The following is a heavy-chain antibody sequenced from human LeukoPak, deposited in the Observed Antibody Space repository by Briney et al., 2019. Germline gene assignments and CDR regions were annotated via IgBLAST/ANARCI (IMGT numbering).Heavy chain of an antibody. CDR3: ARWTTTFLDY. D-gene: IGHD1-1*01. CDR2: SNPSGDST. V-gene: IGHV1-46*01. Sequence: ASVKVSCKASGYTFTNYYIHWVRQAPGHGLEWLGISNPSGDSTNYAQKFQGRVTITRDTSTSTGYMDLSSLRSEDTAVYYCARWTTTFLDYWGQGTLVTVSS. J-gene: IGHJ4*02. CDR1: GYTFTNYY.